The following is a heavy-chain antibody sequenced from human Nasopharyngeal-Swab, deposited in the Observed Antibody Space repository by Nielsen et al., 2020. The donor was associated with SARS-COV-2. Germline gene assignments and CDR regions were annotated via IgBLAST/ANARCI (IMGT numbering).Heavy chain of an antibody. J-gene: IGHJ6*03. D-gene: IGHD1-1*01. CDR3: IRGGDWDDHNYHYYYHMDV. CDR1: GFTFAEHA. CDR2: SRGRVNGGTT. V-gene: IGHV3-49*04. Sequence: GGSLTLSCTASGFTFAEHAMNWVRQAPGKGLGWVGVSRGRVNGGTTEYAASVRGRFAISRDDSKNIVFLQMNNLKTEDTGVYYCIRGGDWDDHNYHYYYHMDVWGKGTTVTVSS.